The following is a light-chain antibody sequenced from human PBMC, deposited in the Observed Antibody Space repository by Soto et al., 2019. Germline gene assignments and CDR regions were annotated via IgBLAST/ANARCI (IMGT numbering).Light chain of an antibody. J-gene: IGLJ2*01. V-gene: IGLV6-57*04. CDR1: SGSIANNY. CDR3: QSADSDFVV. Sequence: NFMLTQPHSVSESPGKTLSISCTRSSGSIANNYVQWYQQRPGSAHTTVIYENNQRLSGVPDRCAGSTDGSSNSASLTISGLQTEDEADYDCQSADSDFVVFGGGTQLTVL. CDR2: ENN.